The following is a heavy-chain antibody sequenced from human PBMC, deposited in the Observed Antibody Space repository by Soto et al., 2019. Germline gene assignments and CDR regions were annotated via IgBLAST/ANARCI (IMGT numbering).Heavy chain of an antibody. CDR3: ARIYGSGSYYDY. D-gene: IGHD3-10*01. CDR2: IDWDDDK. CDR1: GFSLSTSGMR. Sequence: ASGPTLVNPTQTLTLTCTFSGFSLSTSGMRVSWIRQPPGKALEWLARIDWDDDKFYSTSLKTRLTISKDTSKNQVVLSMTNMDPVDTATYYCARIYGSGSYYDYWGQGTLVTVSS. V-gene: IGHV2-70*04. J-gene: IGHJ4*02.